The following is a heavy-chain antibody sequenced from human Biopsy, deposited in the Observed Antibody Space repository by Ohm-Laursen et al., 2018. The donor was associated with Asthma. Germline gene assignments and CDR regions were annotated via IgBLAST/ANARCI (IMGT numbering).Heavy chain of an antibody. CDR1: GGSIRSHD. Sequence: SQTLSPTCTVSGGSIRSHDWTWIRQHPGKGLEWIGFIYYSGSTYYNPSLKSRVSISIDTSKNQFSLKLSSVTAADTAVYYCARAQDYYDSRGYYRSFDYWGQGTLVTVSS. CDR3: ARAQDYYDSRGYYRSFDY. J-gene: IGHJ4*02. CDR2: IYYSGST. D-gene: IGHD3-22*01. V-gene: IGHV4-31*03.